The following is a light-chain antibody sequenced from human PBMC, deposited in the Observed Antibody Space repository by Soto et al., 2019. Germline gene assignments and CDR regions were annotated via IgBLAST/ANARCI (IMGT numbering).Light chain of an antibody. J-gene: IGKJ1*01. V-gene: IGKV3-20*01. CDR3: QQYGSSGT. CDR1: QTVGSSY. CDR2: GAS. Sequence: EVVLTQSPGTLSLSPGERATLSCRASQTVGSSYIAWYQQKPGQTPRLLIYGASSRATGVPDRFSGSGSGTDFTLTISRLEAEDFAVYYCQQYGSSGTFGQGTKVDIK.